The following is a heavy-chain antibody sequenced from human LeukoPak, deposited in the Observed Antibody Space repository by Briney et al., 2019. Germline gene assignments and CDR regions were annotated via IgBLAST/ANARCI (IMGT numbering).Heavy chain of an antibody. J-gene: IGHJ4*02. CDR1: GYTFSSYD. V-gene: IGHV1-18*01. Sequence: GASVKVSCKASGYTFSSYDFSWVRQPPAQGLEWMGLISAYNGNTNYAQKLQGRVTITTDTSTSTAYLELRSLRSDDTAVYYCARARAYGYSTVWDFDYWGQETLVPVSS. D-gene: IGHD6-19*01. CDR3: ARARAYGYSTVWDFDY. CDR2: ISAYNGNT.